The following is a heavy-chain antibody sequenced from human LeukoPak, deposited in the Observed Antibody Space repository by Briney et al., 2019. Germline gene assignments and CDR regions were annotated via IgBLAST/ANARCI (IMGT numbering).Heavy chain of an antibody. CDR2: MNPNSGNT. CDR1: GYTFTSYD. Sequence: ASVKVSCKTSGYTFTSYDINWVRQATGQGLEWMGWMNPNSGNTGYARKFQGRVTITRDTSISTAYMELTSLRSEDTAVYYCARAGAVVDNWFDPWGQGTLVTVSS. CDR3: ARAGAVVDNWFDP. J-gene: IGHJ5*02. D-gene: IGHD2-15*01. V-gene: IGHV1-8*03.